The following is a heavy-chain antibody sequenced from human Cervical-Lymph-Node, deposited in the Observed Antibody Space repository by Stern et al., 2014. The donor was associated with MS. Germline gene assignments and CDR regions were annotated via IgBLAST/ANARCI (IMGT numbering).Heavy chain of an antibody. CDR1: GFTFSNYA. CDR2: IRSNGNNYAT. J-gene: IGHJ4*02. CDR3: ARLGYRDSLDY. V-gene: IGHV3-73*01. D-gene: IGHD5-18*01. Sequence: EVQLVESGGGLVQPGGSLKLSCVASGFTFSNYAVHWVRQAPGKGLEWVARIRSNGNNYATAYAASVKCRFTISRGNNTNTAYLQMSSLKTEDTAVYYCARLGYRDSLDYGGQGTLVTVSS.